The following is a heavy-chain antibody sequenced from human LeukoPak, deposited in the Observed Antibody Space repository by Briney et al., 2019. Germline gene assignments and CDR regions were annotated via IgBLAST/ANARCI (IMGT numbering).Heavy chain of an antibody. CDR2: ISGSGGYT. Sequence: GGSLRLSCEASGFTFSSYAMTWVRQAPGKGLEWVSTISGSGGYTYYTDSVQGRFTISRDNSKNTLYLKMNSLRAEDTAVYYCASSMLRGIGNYWGQGTLVTVSS. D-gene: IGHD3-10*01. CDR3: ASSMLRGIGNY. J-gene: IGHJ4*02. CDR1: GFTFSSYA. V-gene: IGHV3-23*01.